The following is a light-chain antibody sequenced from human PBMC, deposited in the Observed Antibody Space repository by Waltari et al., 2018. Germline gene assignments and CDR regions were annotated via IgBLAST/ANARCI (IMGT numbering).Light chain of an antibody. J-gene: IGLJ2*01. CDR1: SSNIGPYY. CDR3: AAWDDSLSGVI. CDR2: QNG. Sequence: QSVLTQPPSASGTPGQRVTLSCSGSSSNIGPYYVYWYQLLPGTAPNLLVIQNGQRPPGVPGRFSASKSGTSASLAISGLRSEDEADYYCAAWDDSLSGVIFGGGTKLTVL. V-gene: IGLV1-47*01.